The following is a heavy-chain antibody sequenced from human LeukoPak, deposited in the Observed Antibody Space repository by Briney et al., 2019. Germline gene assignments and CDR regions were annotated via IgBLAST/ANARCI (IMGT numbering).Heavy chain of an antibody. CDR1: GFTFSNYW. CDR3: ARDGGAGSSYYYYGMDV. V-gene: IGHV3-7*01. CDR2: IKQDGSEK. D-gene: IGHD3-10*01. Sequence: PGGSLRLSCAASGFTFSNYWMSWVRQAPGKGLEWVANIKQDGSEKYYVDSVKGRFTISRDNSKNTLYLQMNSLRAEDTAVYYCARDGGAGSSYYYYGMDVWGQGTTVTVSS. J-gene: IGHJ6*02.